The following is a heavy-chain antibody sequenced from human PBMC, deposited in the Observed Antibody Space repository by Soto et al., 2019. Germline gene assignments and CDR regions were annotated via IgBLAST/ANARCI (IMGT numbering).Heavy chain of an antibody. V-gene: IGHV4-31*03. D-gene: IGHD3-9*01. CDR3: ARALSSDDILDS. CDR2: VYRSGSA. CDR1: GGSISADGYY. J-gene: IGHJ4*02. Sequence: QVQLQESGPGLVKPSQTLSLNCSVSGGSISADGYYWVWIRQFPQKRLEWIGYVYRSGSAYYSASLKSRVNISVATSQDHFSLKLQSVTAADTAVYYCARALSSDDILDSWGQGTQVTVSS.